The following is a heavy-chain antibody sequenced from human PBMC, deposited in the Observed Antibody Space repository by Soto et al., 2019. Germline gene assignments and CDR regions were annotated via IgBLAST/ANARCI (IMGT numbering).Heavy chain of an antibody. J-gene: IGHJ4*02. CDR1: GLTFSRYS. Sequence: PGGSLRLSCVASGLTFSRYSMNWVRQAPGKGLEWVSSVSSSGSYKFYIDSVRGRFTISRDNANNSLYLQMNSLIAEDTSVYYCATYPQWLGQGYFDYWGQGTLVTVSS. V-gene: IGHV3-21*01. D-gene: IGHD6-19*01. CDR2: VSSSGSYK. CDR3: ATYPQWLGQGYFDY.